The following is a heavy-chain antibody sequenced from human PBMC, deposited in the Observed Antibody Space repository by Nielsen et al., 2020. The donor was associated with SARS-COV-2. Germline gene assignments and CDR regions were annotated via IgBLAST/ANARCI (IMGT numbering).Heavy chain of an antibody. CDR3: ARVRVAVAGKDY. CDR1: GYTFTSYA. CDR2: ISAYNGNT. D-gene: IGHD6-19*01. J-gene: IGHJ4*02. V-gene: IGHV1-18*01. Sequence: ASVKVSCKASGYTFTSYAMNWVRQAPGQGLEWMGWISAYNGNTNYAQKLQGRVTMTTDTSTSTAYMELRSLRSDDTAVYYCARVRVAVAGKDYWGQGTLVTVSS.